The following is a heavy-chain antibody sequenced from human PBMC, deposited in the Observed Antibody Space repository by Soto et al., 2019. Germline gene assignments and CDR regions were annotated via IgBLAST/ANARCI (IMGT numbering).Heavy chain of an antibody. D-gene: IGHD2-15*01. CDR2: IRYDGSNI. CDR1: GSIFRGYG. V-gene: IGHV3-33*01. Sequence: PGGSLRLSCAASGSIFRGYGMHWVRQAPGKGLEWVAVIRYDGSNINYADSVMGRFTISRDNSKNTLYLEMNSLRAEDAAVYYCAIYRIVGTPARRYPDYWGPRNLGTGFS. J-gene: IGHJ4*02. CDR3: AIYRIVGTPARRYPDY.